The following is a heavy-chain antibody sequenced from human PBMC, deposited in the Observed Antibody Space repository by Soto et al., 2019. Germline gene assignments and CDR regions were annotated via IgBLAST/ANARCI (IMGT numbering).Heavy chain of an antibody. CDR3: AKGPGGTAMDHFDY. V-gene: IGHV3-23*01. J-gene: IGHJ4*02. D-gene: IGHD5-18*01. CDR1: GFTFSSYA. CDR2: ISGSGGST. Sequence: PGGSLRLSCAASGFTFSSYAMSWVRQAPGKGLEWVSAISGSGGSTYYADSVKGRFTISRDNSKNTLYLQMNSRRAGETAVYYCAKGPGGTAMDHFDYWGQGTLVTVSS.